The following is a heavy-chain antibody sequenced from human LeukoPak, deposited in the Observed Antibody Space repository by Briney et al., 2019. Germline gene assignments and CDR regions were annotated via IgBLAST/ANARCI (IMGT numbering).Heavy chain of an antibody. D-gene: IGHD3-10*01. CDR1: GGSISSYY. V-gene: IGHV4-39*01. CDR2: IYYSGST. Sequence: PSETLSLTCTVSGGSISSYYWGWIRQPPGKGLEWIGSIYYSGSTYYNPSLKSRVTISVDTSKNQFSLKLSSVTAADTAVYYCARHVGDGSFDYWGQGTLVTVSS. J-gene: IGHJ4*02. CDR3: ARHVGDGSFDY.